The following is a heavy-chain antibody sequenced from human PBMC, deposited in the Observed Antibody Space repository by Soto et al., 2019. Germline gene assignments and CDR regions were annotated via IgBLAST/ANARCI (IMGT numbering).Heavy chain of an antibody. CDR2: MNPNSGNT. CDR3: ARGGRPPYYYYMDV. J-gene: IGHJ6*03. Sequence: ASVKVSCKASGYTFTSYDINWVRQATGQGLEWMGWMNPNSGNTGYAQKFQGRVTMTRNTSISTAYMELSSLRSEDTAVYYCARGGRPPYYYYMDVWGKGTTVTVSS. V-gene: IGHV1-8*01. CDR1: GYTFTSYD.